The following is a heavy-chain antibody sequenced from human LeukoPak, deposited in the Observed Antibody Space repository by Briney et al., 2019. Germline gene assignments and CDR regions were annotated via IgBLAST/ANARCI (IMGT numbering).Heavy chain of an antibody. CDR3: ARGGRYAYFLDY. Sequence: PGGSLRLSCAASGFIFSDYWMHWVRQGPGKGLVWVSRIKSDGSSTSYAESVKGRLTISRDNAKNTVYVHMNSLRDEDTAVYYCARGGRYAYFLDYWGQGTLVTVSS. D-gene: IGHD3-16*01. CDR2: IKSDGSST. V-gene: IGHV3-74*01. J-gene: IGHJ4*02. CDR1: GFIFSDYW.